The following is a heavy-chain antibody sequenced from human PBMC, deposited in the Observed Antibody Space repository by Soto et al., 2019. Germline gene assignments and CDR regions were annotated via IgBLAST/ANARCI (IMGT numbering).Heavy chain of an antibody. CDR3: ARSAAVAGTYYYYGMDV. D-gene: IGHD6-19*01. J-gene: IGHJ6*02. CDR2: IYHSGST. CDR1: GGSISSSNW. V-gene: IGHV4-4*02. Sequence: SETLSLTCAVSGGSISSSNWWSWVRQPPGKGLEWIGEIYHSGSTNYDPSLKSRVTISVDKSKNQFSLKLSSVTAADTAVYYCARSAAVAGTYYYYGMDVWGQGTTVTVSS.